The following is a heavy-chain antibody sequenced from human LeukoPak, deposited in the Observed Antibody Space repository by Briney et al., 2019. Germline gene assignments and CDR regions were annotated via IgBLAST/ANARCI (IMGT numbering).Heavy chain of an antibody. Sequence: GGSLRLSCAASGFTFSSYSMNWVRQAPGKGLEWVSSISSSSSYTYYADSVKGRFTISRDNAKNSLYLQMNSLRAEDTAVYYCARVGYCSSTSCYAIIDYWGQGTLVTVSS. V-gene: IGHV3-21*01. CDR1: GFTFSSYS. D-gene: IGHD2-2*01. CDR2: ISSSSSYT. CDR3: ARVGYCSSTSCYAIIDY. J-gene: IGHJ4*02.